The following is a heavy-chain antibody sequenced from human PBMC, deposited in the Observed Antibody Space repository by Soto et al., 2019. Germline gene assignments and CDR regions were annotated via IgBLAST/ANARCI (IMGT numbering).Heavy chain of an antibody. CDR3: AHKGGFGYPES. D-gene: IGHD5-18*01. CDR1: GFSLTTSGVG. J-gene: IGHJ5*02. V-gene: IGHV2-5*02. Sequence: QITLKECGPMLLKPTQALTLTCTCSGFSLTTSGVGVGWIRQPPGKALEWLALLYWDDDKRYSPSLTNRLTLSRDTSKNQVVLTLTNVDPTDTATYFCAHKGGFGYPESWGQGIMVTVSS. CDR2: LYWDDDK.